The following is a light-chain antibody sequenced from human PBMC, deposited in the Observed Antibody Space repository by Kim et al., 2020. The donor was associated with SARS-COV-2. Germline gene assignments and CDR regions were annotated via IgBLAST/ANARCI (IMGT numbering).Light chain of an antibody. CDR1: KLGDKY. V-gene: IGLV3-1*01. CDR2: QNN. CDR3: QAWDSSTVV. J-gene: IGLJ2*01. Sequence: SVSPEQTASITCSGDKLGDKYACWYQQKPGQSPVLVIYQNNKRPSGIPERFSGSNSGNTATLTISGTQAVDEADYYCQAWDSSTVVFGGGTQLTVL.